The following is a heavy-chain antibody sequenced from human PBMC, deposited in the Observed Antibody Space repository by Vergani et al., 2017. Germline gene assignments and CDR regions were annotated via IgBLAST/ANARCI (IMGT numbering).Heavy chain of an antibody. Sequence: QVQLQESGPGLVRPSQTLSLTCTVSGGSISSGRYYWSWFRQPAGKGLEWIGRFYTGGGTSYNPSLKSRVTISVDTSKNQFSLQLSSVPAADTAVYSCARDPLYSATWPFLLLDMDVWGQGTTVTVSS. V-gene: IGHV4-61*02. J-gene: IGHJ6*02. CDR1: GGSISSGRYY. CDR2: FYTGGGT. D-gene: IGHD6-13*01. CDR3: ARDPLYSATWPFLLLDMDV.